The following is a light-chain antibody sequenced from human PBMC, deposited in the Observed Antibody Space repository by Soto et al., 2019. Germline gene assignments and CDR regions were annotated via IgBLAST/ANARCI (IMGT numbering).Light chain of an antibody. CDR2: DTS. Sequence: ENVLTQSPATMSLSPGETATLSCRASQSVSSYFAWYQQTPGQAPRLLMYDTSHRAPGIPARFSGSGSGTDSTLNISGLEPEDFAVYYCQPRSNRPTFGQGTRLEIK. CDR1: QSVSSY. J-gene: IGKJ5*01. CDR3: QPRSNRPT. V-gene: IGKV3-11*01.